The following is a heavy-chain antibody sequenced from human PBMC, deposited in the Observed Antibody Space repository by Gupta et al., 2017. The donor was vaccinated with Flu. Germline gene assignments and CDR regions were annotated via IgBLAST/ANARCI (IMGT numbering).Heavy chain of an antibody. J-gene: IGHJ4*02. CDR3: ARAPTSGSVYLFDY. Sequence: QVQLVQSGAEVKQPGASVRVSCKTSGYTFSEYYIHWVRQAPGQGLAWMGWINPHTGVTNYAQEFQGWVTMTRDTSITTVYMELTRLRSDATAVYYCARAPTSGSVYLFDYWGQGTLLTVSS. CDR1: GYTFSEYY. D-gene: IGHD1-26*01. V-gene: IGHV1-2*04. CDR2: INPHTGVT.